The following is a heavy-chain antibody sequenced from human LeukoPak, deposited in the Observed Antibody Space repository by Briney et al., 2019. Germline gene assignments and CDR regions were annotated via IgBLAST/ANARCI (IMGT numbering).Heavy chain of an antibody. CDR1: GFTFSTST. CDR2: IVVGSGNT. CDR3: TAYPDY. J-gene: IGHJ4*02. Sequence: GASVNASCKASGFTFSTSTVQWVRQTRGQRLEWIGGIVVGSGNTKYAQNFQERVAITRDMSTSTAYMELSSLRSEDTALYYCTAYPDYWGQGTLVTVSS. V-gene: IGHV1-58*01.